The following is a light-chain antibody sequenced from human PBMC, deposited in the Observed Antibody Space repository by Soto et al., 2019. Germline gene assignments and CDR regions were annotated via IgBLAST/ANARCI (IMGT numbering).Light chain of an antibody. CDR1: QDISSW. CDR3: QQGNSFPRT. V-gene: IGKV1-12*01. J-gene: IGKJ1*01. CDR2: AAS. Sequence: DIQMTQSPSSVSASVGDRVTITCRASQDISSWLAWYQQKPGKAPKLLIHAASSLQSGVPSRFSGSGSGTDFTLTIRRLQPEDFATYYCQQGNSFPRTFGQGTKVEIK.